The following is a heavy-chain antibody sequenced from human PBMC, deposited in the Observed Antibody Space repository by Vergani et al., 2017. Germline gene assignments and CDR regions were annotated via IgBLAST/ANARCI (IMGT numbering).Heavy chain of an antibody. CDR2: INHSGST. D-gene: IGHD3-10*01. J-gene: IGHJ6*02. CDR3: ASSDGRWCGELAHYYYYGMDV. Sequence: QVQLQQWGAGLLKPSETLSLTCAVYGGSFSGYYWSWIRQPPGKGLEWIGEINHSGSTNYNPSLKSRVTISVDTSKNQFSLKLSSVTAADTAVYYCASSDGRWCGELAHYYYYGMDVWGQGTTVTVSS. CDR1: GGSFSGYY. V-gene: IGHV4-34*01.